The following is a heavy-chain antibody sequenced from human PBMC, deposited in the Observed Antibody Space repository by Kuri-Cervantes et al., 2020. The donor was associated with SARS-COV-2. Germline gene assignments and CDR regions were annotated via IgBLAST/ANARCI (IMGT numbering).Heavy chain of an antibody. Sequence: SETLSLTYTVSGGSISSSSYYWGWIRQPPGKGLEWIGYIYHSGSTHYNPSLKSRVTMSLDRSKNQFSLKLSSLTAADTAVYYCARVVQWRLLSDDYYYMDVWGKGTTVTVSS. D-gene: IGHD6-25*01. CDR1: GGSISSSSYY. CDR3: ARVVQWRLLSDDYYYMDV. CDR2: IYHSGST. J-gene: IGHJ6*03. V-gene: IGHV4-61*05.